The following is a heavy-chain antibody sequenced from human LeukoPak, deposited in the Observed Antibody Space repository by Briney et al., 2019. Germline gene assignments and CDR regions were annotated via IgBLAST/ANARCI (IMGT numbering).Heavy chain of an antibody. Sequence: GGSLRLSCAASGFTFSSYAMSWVRQAPGKGLEWVSAISGSGGSTYYADSVKGRFTISRDNSKNTPCLQMNSLRAEDTAVYYCAKDGRYSYGPEYDYWGQGTLVTVSS. V-gene: IGHV3-23*01. CDR2: ISGSGGST. J-gene: IGHJ4*02. D-gene: IGHD5-18*01. CDR3: AKDGRYSYGPEYDY. CDR1: GFTFSSYA.